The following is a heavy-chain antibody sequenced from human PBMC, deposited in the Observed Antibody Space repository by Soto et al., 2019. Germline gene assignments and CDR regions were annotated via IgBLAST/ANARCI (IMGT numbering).Heavy chain of an antibody. CDR2: INHSGST. CDR1: GGSFSGYY. Sequence: SETLSLTCAVYGGSFSGYYWSWIRQPPGKGLEWIGEINHSGSTNYNPSLKSRVTISVDTSKNQFSLKLSSVTAADTAVYYCARGVVTVIPYFDHWGQGTLVTVSS. J-gene: IGHJ4*02. D-gene: IGHD3-16*02. CDR3: ARGVVTVIPYFDH. V-gene: IGHV4-34*01.